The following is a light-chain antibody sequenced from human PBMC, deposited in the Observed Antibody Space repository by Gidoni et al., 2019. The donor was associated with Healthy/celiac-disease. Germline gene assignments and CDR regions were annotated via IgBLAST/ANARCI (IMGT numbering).Light chain of an antibody. V-gene: IGLV2-23*01. CDR1: SSDVGSYNL. J-gene: IGLJ2*01. CDR2: EGS. Sequence: QSALTQPASVSGSPGQSITISCTGTSSDVGSYNLVSWYQQHPGKAPKLMIYEGSKRPSGVSNRFSGSKSGNTASLTISALQAEDEADYYCCSYAGSSIHVVFGGGTKLTVL. CDR3: CSYAGSSIHVV.